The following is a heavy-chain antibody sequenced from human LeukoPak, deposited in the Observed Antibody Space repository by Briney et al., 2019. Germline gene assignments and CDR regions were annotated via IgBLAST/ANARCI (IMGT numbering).Heavy chain of an antibody. J-gene: IGHJ4*02. CDR1: GSNFVDYW. Sequence: GESLKISCKDSGSNFVDYWIGWVRQVPGRGLEWMAVIFPGDSETTYSPSFQGQVTISADKSISTAYLQWSSLKASDTAMYYCARPAEGYYDSSGYFDYWGQGTLVTVSS. V-gene: IGHV5-51*01. CDR3: ARPAEGYYDSSGYFDY. D-gene: IGHD3-22*01. CDR2: IFPGDSET.